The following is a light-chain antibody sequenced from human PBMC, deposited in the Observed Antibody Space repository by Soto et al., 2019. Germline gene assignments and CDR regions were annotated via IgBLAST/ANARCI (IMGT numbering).Light chain of an antibody. CDR2: RAS. CDR1: QGITSW. V-gene: IGKV1-12*01. J-gene: IGKJ4*01. Sequence: DIPMTQSPSSVSASVGDRVTITCRASQGITSWLAWYQQKPGKAPKLLIYRASNLQSGVPSRFSGSGSGTDFTLTISCLQPADFATYYCQQTTTFPRTFGGGTKVEIK. CDR3: QQTTTFPRT.